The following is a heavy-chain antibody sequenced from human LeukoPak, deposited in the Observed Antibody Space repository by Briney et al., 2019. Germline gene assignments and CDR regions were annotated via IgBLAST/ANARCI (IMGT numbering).Heavy chain of an antibody. V-gene: IGHV4-61*02. Sequence: PSQTLSLTCTVSGGSISSGSYYWSWIRQPAGKGLEGIGRIYTSGSTNYNPSLKSRVTISVDTSKNQFSLKLSSVTAADTAVYYCARVKETRIADRRYYMDVWGKGTTVTVSS. CDR1: GGSISSGSYY. CDR3: ARVKETRIADRRYYMDV. D-gene: IGHD6-13*01. CDR2: IYTSGST. J-gene: IGHJ6*03.